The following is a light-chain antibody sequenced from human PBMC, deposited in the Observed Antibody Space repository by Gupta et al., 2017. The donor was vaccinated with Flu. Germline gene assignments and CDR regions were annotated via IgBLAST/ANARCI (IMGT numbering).Light chain of an antibody. Sequence: QSVLTQPPSMSATPGQRVPISCSGSSSNIGSNAVSWYQQLPGTAPKLLINTNDKRPSGVPDRFSGSKSGTSASLAISELQSDDEGDYSCAAWDDSLSALVFGGGTKLTVL. V-gene: IGLV1-44*01. CDR2: TND. CDR3: AAWDDSLSALV. J-gene: IGLJ3*02. CDR1: SSNIGSNA.